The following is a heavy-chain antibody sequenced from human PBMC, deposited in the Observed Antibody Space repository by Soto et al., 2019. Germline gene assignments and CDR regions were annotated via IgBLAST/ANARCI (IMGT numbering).Heavy chain of an antibody. V-gene: IGHV1-69*13. CDR3: ARVPRAATSDYYYYYGMDV. Sequence: ASVKVSCKASGGTFSRHAISWVRQAPGQGLEWMGGIIPISGTANYAQKFQGRVTITADESTSTAYMELSSLRSEDTAVYYCARVPRAATSDYYYYYGMDVWGQGTTVTVSS. CDR2: IIPISGTA. D-gene: IGHD2-15*01. J-gene: IGHJ6*02. CDR1: GGTFSRHA.